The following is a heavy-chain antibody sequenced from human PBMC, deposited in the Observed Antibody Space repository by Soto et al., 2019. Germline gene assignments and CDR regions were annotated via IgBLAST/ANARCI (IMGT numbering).Heavy chain of an antibody. CDR2: IYYSGST. J-gene: IGHJ4*02. V-gene: IGHV4-59*01. Sequence: SETLSLTCTVSGGSISSYYWSWIRQPPGKGLEWIGYIYYSGSTNYNPSLKSRVTISVDTSKNQFSLKLSSVTAADTAVYYCARAPYSSFPFDWWGQGTQVTVSS. D-gene: IGHD6-6*01. CDR1: GGSISSYY. CDR3: ARAPYSSFPFDW.